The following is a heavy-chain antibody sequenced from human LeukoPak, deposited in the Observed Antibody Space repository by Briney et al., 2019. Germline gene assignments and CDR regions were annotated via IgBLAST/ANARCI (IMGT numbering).Heavy chain of an antibody. Sequence: GGSLRLSCAASGFTVSSNYMSWVRQAPGKGLEWVSIIYSGGSTFYADSVKGRFTISRDNSKNTLYLQMNSLRAEDTAVYYCARKSYDILTGYYESQFDYWGQGTLVTVSS. CDR3: ARKSYDILTGYYESQFDY. CDR2: IYSGGST. V-gene: IGHV3-53*01. J-gene: IGHJ4*02. CDR1: GFTVSSNY. D-gene: IGHD3-9*01.